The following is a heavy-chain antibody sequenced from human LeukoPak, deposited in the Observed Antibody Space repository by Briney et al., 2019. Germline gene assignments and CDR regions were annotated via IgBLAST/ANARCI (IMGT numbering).Heavy chain of an antibody. CDR3: ARDPMYYYGSGSYYDDY. V-gene: IGHV3-7*01. D-gene: IGHD3-10*01. CDR1: GFTFSSYA. Sequence: PGGSLRLSCAASGFTFSSYAMHWVRQAPGKGLEWVANIKQDGSEKYYVDSVKGRFTISRDNAKNSLYLQMNSLRAEDTAVYYCARDPMYYYGSGSYYDDYWGQGTLVTVSS. CDR2: IKQDGSEK. J-gene: IGHJ4*02.